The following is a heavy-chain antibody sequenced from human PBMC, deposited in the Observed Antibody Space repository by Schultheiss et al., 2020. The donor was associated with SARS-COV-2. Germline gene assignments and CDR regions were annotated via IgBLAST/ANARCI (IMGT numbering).Heavy chain of an antibody. Sequence: LSLTCAVYGGSFSGYYWSWIRQPPGKGLEWVANIKQDGSEKYYVDSVKGRFTISRDNAKNSLFLQMNSLRAEDTAVYYCARGPHVLLWFGEPEDYYFDYWGQGTLVTVSS. CDR1: GGSFSGYY. J-gene: IGHJ4*02. D-gene: IGHD3-10*01. CDR3: ARGPHVLLWFGEPEDYYFDY. CDR2: IKQDGSEK. V-gene: IGHV3-7*03.